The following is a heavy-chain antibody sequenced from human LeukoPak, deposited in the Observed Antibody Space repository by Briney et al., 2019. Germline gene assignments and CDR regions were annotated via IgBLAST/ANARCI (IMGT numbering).Heavy chain of an antibody. Sequence: GGSLRLSCAASGFRFDDYSMNWVRHVPGKGLKWVAGINWDGASTGYRDSMKGRFTISRDNGKNSLYLQMNSLRVEDTAVYYCGRVHCSTNSCYDYYDYYMDVSGKGTTVTVSS. CDR3: GRVHCSTNSCYDYYDYYMDV. CDR1: GFRFDDYS. CDR2: INWDGAST. D-gene: IGHD2-2*01. J-gene: IGHJ6*03. V-gene: IGHV3-20*04.